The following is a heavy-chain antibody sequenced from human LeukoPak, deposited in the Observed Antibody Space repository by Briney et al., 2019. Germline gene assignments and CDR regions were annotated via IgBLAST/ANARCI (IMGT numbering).Heavy chain of an antibody. CDR2: IYYSGST. Sequence: SETLSLTCTVSGGSISSYYWSWIRQPPGKGLEWIGYIYYSGSTNYNPSLKSRVTISVDTSKNQFSLKLSSVTAADTAVYYCARRGLIDGYNFFDYWGQGTLVTVSS. CDR1: GGSISSYY. J-gene: IGHJ4*02. V-gene: IGHV4-59*08. CDR3: ARRGLIDGYNFFDY. D-gene: IGHD5-24*01.